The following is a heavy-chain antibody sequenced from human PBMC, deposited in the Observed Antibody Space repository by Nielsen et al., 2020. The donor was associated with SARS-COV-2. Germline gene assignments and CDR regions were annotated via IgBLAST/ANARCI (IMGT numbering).Heavy chain of an antibody. V-gene: IGHV4-34*01. CDR2: INHSGST. J-gene: IGHJ6*03. CDR3: ARVKYDILTGLFRDYYYYYMDV. D-gene: IGHD3-9*01. Sequence: WIRQPPGKGLEWIGEINHSGSTNYNPSLKSRVTISVDTSKNQFSLKLSSVTAADTAVYYCARVKYDILTGLFRDYYYYYMDVWGKGTTGTVSS.